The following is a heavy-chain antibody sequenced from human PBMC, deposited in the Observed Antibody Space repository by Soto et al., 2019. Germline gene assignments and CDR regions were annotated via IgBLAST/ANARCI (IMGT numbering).Heavy chain of an antibody. V-gene: IGHV1-69*02. Sequence: QVQLVQSGAEVKKPGSSVKVSCKASGGTFSSYPISWVRQAPGQGLEWMGRIIPILDITDYAQRFQGRVTITADKPTSTAYMELSSLSSDDTAVYYCARPTSTGTTSWYYFDYWGQGTRVTVSS. D-gene: IGHD1-7*01. CDR3: ARPTSTGTTSWYYFDY. CDR2: IIPILDIT. J-gene: IGHJ4*02. CDR1: GGTFSSYP.